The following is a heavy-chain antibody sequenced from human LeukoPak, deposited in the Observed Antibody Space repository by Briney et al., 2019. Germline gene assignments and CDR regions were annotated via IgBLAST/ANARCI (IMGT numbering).Heavy chain of an antibody. D-gene: IGHD1/OR15-1a*01. CDR2: INFDGSEV. V-gene: IGHV3-74*01. CDR1: GVTLRGYW. Sequence: GGSLRLSCVGSGVTLRGYWMYWVRQPPGKGLMWVSRINFDGSEVTYADSVKGRFTVSRDNAKNTLYLQVGSLRVEDTAVYYCARDLREHDYWGQGTLVTVSS. CDR3: ARDLREHDY. J-gene: IGHJ4*02.